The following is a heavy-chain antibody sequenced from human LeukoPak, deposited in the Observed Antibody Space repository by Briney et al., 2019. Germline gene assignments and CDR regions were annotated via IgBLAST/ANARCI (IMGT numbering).Heavy chain of an antibody. CDR3: ATGTWVAAAGPTYNYYYYGMDV. Sequence: ASVKVSCKVSGYTLTELSMHWVRRAPGKGLEWMGGFDPEDGETIYAQKFQGRVTMTEDTSTDTAYMELSSLRSEDTAVYYCATGTWVAAAGPTYNYYYYGMDVWGQGTTVTVSS. CDR2: FDPEDGET. J-gene: IGHJ6*02. V-gene: IGHV1-24*01. CDR1: GYTLTELS. D-gene: IGHD6-13*01.